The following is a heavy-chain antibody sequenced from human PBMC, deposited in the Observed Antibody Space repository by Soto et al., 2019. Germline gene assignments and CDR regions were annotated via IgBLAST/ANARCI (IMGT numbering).Heavy chain of an antibody. CDR2: ISDSGST. J-gene: IGHJ4*02. V-gene: IGHV4-31*03. CDR1: GGSISSGGYY. CDR3: ARTTFYDIFTAYYSLFDY. D-gene: IGHD3-9*01. Sequence: QVQLQESGPGLVKPSQTLTLTCTVSGGSISSGGYYWSWIRQHPGKGLEWIGYISDSGSTYYNPSLKSRLTISVDTSKNHFSLKLSAVTAADTAVYYCARTTFYDIFTAYYSLFDYWGQGTLVTVSS.